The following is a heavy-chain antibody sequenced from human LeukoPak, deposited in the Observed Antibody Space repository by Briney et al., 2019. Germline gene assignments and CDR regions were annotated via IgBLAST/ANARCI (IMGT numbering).Heavy chain of an antibody. J-gene: IGHJ4*02. Sequence: GGSLRLSCAASGFTFSSYGMSWVRQAPGKGLEWVSAISGSGGSTYYADSVKGRFTISRGNSKNKLYLQMNSLRAEDTAVYYCAKDKGDIVVVTAIQFDYWGQGTLVTVSS. CDR2: ISGSGGST. CDR3: AKDKGDIVVVTAIQFDY. D-gene: IGHD2-21*02. CDR1: GFTFSSYG. V-gene: IGHV3-23*01.